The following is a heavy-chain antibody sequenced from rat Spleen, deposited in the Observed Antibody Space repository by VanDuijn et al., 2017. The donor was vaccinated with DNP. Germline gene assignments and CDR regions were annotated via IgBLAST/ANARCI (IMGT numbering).Heavy chain of an antibody. D-gene: IGHD1-1*01. V-gene: IGHV5-7*01. Sequence: EVQLVESGGGLVQPGRSLKLSCAASGFSFSDYNMAWVRQAPKKGLEWVASINTDGGSTYYPDSVKGRFTISRDNAKSTLYLQMNSLRSEDTATYYCTTHVATTVGPIAMNAWGQGTSVTVSS. CDR2: INTDGGST. CDR1: GFSFSDYN. CDR3: TTHVATTVGPIAMNA. J-gene: IGHJ4*01.